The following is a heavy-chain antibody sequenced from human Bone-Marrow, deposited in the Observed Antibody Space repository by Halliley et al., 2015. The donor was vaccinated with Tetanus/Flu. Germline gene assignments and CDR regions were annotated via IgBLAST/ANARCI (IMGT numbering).Heavy chain of an antibody. CDR3: ARDDGYNPYFDY. CDR1: GGSISSGAYY. D-gene: IGHD5-12*01. Sequence: TLSLTCTVSGGSISSGAYYWSWIRQHPGKGLEWIGYIYYSGSTYYNPSLKSRVTILIDTSKNQFSLKLSSVTAADTVVYYCARDDGYNPYFDYWGQGTLVTVSS. J-gene: IGHJ4*02. CDR2: IYYSGST. V-gene: IGHV4-31*03.